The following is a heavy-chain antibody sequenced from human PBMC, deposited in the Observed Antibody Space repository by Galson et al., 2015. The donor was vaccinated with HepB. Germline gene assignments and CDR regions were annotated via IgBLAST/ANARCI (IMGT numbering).Heavy chain of an antibody. CDR1: GFTFSGSA. CDR2: IRSKANSYAT. J-gene: IGHJ6*03. CDR3: TRRSGYDYPYYYMDV. V-gene: IGHV3-73*01. Sequence: SLRLSCAASGFTFSGSAMHWVRQASGKGLEWVGRIRSKANSYATAYAASVKGRFTISRDDSKNTAYLQMNSLKTEDTAVYYCTRRSGYDYPYYYMDVWGKGTTVTVSS. D-gene: IGHD5-12*01.